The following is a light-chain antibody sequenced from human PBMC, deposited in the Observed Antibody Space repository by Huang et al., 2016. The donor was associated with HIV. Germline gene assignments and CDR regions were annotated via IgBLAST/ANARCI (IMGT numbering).Light chain of an antibody. CDR2: RPS. CDR1: QSVGGD. V-gene: IGKV3-15*01. J-gene: IGKJ2*01. Sequence: EIVLTQSPATLSVSPGERATLSCRASQSVGGDVAWYQHRPGQAPRLLIYRPSTRATVIPARFSGSGYGTDFILTVSSLQSEDFALYYCQQYRDWPPYTFGQGTKLEIK. CDR3: QQYRDWPPYT.